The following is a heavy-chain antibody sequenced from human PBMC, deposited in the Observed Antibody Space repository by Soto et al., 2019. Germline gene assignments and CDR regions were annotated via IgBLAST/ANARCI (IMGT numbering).Heavy chain of an antibody. CDR2: IFHSGST. Sequence: SETLSLTCAVSGGSIISSNWWGWVRQPPGKGLEWIGEIFHSGSTNYNPSLKSRVTISVDKSKNQFSLKLSSVTAADTAVYYCARGSYYYVSSGYYYLGHFDYSAQRTSVPVSS. D-gene: IGHD3-22*01. CDR3: ARGSYYYVSSGYYYLGHFDY. J-gene: IGHJ4*02. CDR1: GGSIISSNW. V-gene: IGHV4-4*02.